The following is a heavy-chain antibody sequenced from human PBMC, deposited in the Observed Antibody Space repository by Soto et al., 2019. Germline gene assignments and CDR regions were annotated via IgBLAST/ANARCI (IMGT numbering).Heavy chain of an antibody. CDR1: GFSFSSYA. Sequence: RGSLRLSCAASGFSFSSYAMTWVRQAPGRGLEWVSAISGSGSPTYYADSVKGRFTISRDNSKNTLYLQMNSLRADDTAVYYCARDMSGGTYNYYYGMDVWGQGTTVTVS. J-gene: IGHJ6*02. CDR2: ISGSGSPT. V-gene: IGHV3-23*01. D-gene: IGHD1-26*01. CDR3: ARDMSGGTYNYYYGMDV.